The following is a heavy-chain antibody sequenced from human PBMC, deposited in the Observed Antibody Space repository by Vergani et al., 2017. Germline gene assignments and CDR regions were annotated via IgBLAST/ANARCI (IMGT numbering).Heavy chain of an antibody. CDR1: GFTFTSSA. J-gene: IGHJ4*02. CDR2: IVVGSGNT. D-gene: IGHD1/OR15-1a*01. CDR3: ANSLEQDDYTRFDY. V-gene: IGHV1-58*01. Sequence: QMQLVQSGPEVKKPGTSVKVSCKASGFTFTSSAVQWVRQARGQRLEWIGWIVVGSGNTNYAQKFQERVTITRDTSTSTAYMELRSLRSDDTAVYYCANSLEQDDYTRFDYWGQGTLVTVSS.